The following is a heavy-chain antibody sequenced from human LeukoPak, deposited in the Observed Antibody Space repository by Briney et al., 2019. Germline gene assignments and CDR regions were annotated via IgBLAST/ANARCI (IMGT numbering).Heavy chain of an antibody. CDR1: GGSISSGDYY. J-gene: IGHJ4*02. Sequence: SETLSLTCTVSGGSISSGDYYWSWIRQPPGKGLEWIGYIYYSGSTYYNPSLKSRLTISGDTSKNQFSLRLSSVTAADMAVYYCARGTWSSSIDYWGQGTLVTVSS. CDR2: IYYSGST. D-gene: IGHD6-6*01. CDR3: ARGTWSSSIDY. V-gene: IGHV4-30-4*01.